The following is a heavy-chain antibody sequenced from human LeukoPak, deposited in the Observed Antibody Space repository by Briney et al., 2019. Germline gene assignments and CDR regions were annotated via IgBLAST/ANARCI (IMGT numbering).Heavy chain of an antibody. CDR2: IYSGGST. D-gene: IGHD6-19*01. V-gene: IGHV3-53*05. CDR1: GFTVSSNY. CDR3: ARDLAVADLDY. Sequence: PGGSLRLSCAASGFTVSSNYMSWVRQAPGKGLEWVSVIYSGGSTYYADSVKGRFTISRDNSKNTLYLQMNSLRAGDTAVYYCARDLAVADLDYWGQGTLVTVSS. J-gene: IGHJ4*02.